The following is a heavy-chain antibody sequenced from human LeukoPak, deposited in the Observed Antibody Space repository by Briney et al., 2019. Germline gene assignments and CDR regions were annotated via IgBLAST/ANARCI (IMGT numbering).Heavy chain of an antibody. CDR1: GFTLSSYG. V-gene: IGHV3-48*01. J-gene: IGHJ4*02. Sequence: GGSLRLSRAASGFTLSSYGMNWVRQAPGKGLEWLSYLSNTGNIHYAQSVKGRFTISRDNAKNSLYLQMDGLRAEDTAVYYCARRGDTPMIGDHWGQGILVTVAS. CDR2: LSNTGNI. CDR3: ARRGDTPMIGDH. D-gene: IGHD5-18*01.